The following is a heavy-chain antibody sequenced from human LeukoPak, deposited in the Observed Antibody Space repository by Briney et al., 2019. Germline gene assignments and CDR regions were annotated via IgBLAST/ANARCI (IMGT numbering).Heavy chain of an antibody. V-gene: IGHV3-48*03. J-gene: IGHJ3*02. D-gene: IGHD3-16*01. CDR3: ARDLVSGAYTFDI. Sequence: GGSLRLSCAASGSTFSTFITYDFNWVRQAPGKGLEWVSYMSSSGATIYYADSVEGRFTVSRDNAKNSLYLQMNSLRAEDTAIYYCARDLVSGAYTFDIWGQGTMVTVSS. CDR2: MSSSGATI. CDR1: GSTFSTFI.